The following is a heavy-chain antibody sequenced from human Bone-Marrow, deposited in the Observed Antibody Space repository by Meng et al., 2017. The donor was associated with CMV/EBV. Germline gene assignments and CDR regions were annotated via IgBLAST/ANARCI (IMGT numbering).Heavy chain of an antibody. CDR3: ARHFRSSRFSSGYFDY. CDR2: MNPNSGNT. CDR1: GYTFTSYD. Sequence: ASVKVSCKASGYTFTSYDINWVRQATGQGLEWMGWMNPNSGNTGYAQKFQGRVTITRNTSISTAYMELSSLRSEDTAVYYCARHFRSSRFSSGYFDYWGQGTLVTVSS. D-gene: IGHD3-22*01. J-gene: IGHJ4*02. V-gene: IGHV1-8*01.